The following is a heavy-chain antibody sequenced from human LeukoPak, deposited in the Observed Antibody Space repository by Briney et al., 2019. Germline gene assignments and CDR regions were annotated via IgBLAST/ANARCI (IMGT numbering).Heavy chain of an antibody. CDR3: ARDSYGSGSYSHYYFDY. Sequence: SVKVSCKASGYTFTGYYMQWVRQAPGQGLEWMGGIIPIFGTANYAQKFQGRVTITADESTSTAYMELSSLRSEDTAVYYCARDSYGSGSYSHYYFDYWGQGTLVTVSS. V-gene: IGHV1-69*13. D-gene: IGHD3-10*01. CDR2: IIPIFGTA. J-gene: IGHJ4*02. CDR1: GYTFTGYY.